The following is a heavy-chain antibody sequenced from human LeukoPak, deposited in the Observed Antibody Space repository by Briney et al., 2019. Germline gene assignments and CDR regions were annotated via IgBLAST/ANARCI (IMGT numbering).Heavy chain of an antibody. Sequence: GGSLRLSCVASGFTVSSNYMSWVRQAPGKGLEWVSVIFTSGGTDYPDAVKGRFTISRDISKSTLYLQMNNLRAEETAVYYCARGPSLRLAGNAFDYWGQGTPV. CDR3: ARGPSLRLAGNAFDY. D-gene: IGHD5-12*01. CDR1: GFTVSSNY. CDR2: IFTSGGT. J-gene: IGHJ4*02. V-gene: IGHV3-53*01.